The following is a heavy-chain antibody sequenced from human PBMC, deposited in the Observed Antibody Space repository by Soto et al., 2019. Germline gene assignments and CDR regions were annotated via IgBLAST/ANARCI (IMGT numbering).Heavy chain of an antibody. CDR3: AKVNHGKMAMVRGVQYWFDP. Sequence: PGGSLRLSCAASGFTFSSYAMSWVRQAPGKGLEWVSAISGSGGSTYYADSVKGRFTISRDNSKNTLYLQMNSLRAEDTAVYYCAKVNHGKMAMVRGVQYWFDPWGQGTLVTVSS. V-gene: IGHV3-23*01. D-gene: IGHD3-10*01. CDR2: ISGSGGST. J-gene: IGHJ5*02. CDR1: GFTFSSYA.